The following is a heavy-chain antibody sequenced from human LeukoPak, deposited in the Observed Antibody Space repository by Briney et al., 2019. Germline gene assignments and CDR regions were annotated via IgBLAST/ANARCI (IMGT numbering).Heavy chain of an antibody. CDR1: GGTFSSYA. J-gene: IGHJ4*02. Sequence: SVKVSCKASGGTFSSYAISWVRQAPGQGLEWMGGVIPIFGTANYAQKFQGRVTITADESTSTAYMELSSLRSEDTAVYYCASSLAYCGGDCHYYFDYWGQGTLVTVSS. CDR2: VIPIFGTA. D-gene: IGHD2-21*02. CDR3: ASSLAYCGGDCHYYFDY. V-gene: IGHV1-69*13.